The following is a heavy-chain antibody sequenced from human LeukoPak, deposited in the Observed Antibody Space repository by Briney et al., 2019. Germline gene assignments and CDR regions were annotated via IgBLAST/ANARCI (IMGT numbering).Heavy chain of an antibody. CDR2: IKSKTDGGTT. V-gene: IGHV3-15*01. J-gene: IGHJ5*02. D-gene: IGHD1-26*01. Sequence: GGSLRLSCAASGFTFSNAWMSWVRQAPGKGLEWVGRIKSKTDGGTTDYAAPVKGRFTISRDDSINTAYLQMKSLKTEDTALYYCTRDSGTYNWFDPWGQGTLVTVSS. CDR1: GFTFSNAW. CDR3: TRDSGTYNWFDP.